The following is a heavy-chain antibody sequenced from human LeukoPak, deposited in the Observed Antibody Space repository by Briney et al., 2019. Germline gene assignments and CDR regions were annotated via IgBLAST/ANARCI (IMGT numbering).Heavy chain of an antibody. Sequence: PGGSLRLSCAASGFTFSSYAMHWVRQAPGKGLEWVAFIRYDGSYKYYADSVKGRFTISRDNSKNTLYLQMNSLRADDTAVYYCAKVRYQLLIDYWGRGTLVTVSS. V-gene: IGHV3-30*02. CDR2: IRYDGSYK. CDR1: GFTFSSYA. J-gene: IGHJ4*02. D-gene: IGHD2-2*01. CDR3: AKVRYQLLIDY.